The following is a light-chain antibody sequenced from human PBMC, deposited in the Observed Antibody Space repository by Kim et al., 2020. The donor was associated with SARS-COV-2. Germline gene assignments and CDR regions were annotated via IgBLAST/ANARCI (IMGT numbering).Light chain of an antibody. CDR2: DAF. CDR3: QERSNWWT. CDR1: QSVSSY. J-gene: IGKJ1*01. V-gene: IGKV3-11*01. Sequence: SLYPGERATLACRASQSVSSYLAWYQQKPGQAPRLLIYDAFNRATGIPARFSGSGSGTDFTLTISSLEPEDFAVYYCQERSNWWTFGQGTKVDIK.